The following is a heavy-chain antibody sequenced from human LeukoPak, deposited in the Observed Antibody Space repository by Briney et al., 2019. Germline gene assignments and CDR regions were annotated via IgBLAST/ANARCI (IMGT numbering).Heavy chain of an antibody. CDR1: GFTFSNAW. CDR3: TTDMDR. Sequence: GGSLRLSCTASGFTFSNAWMSRVRQAPGKGLEWVGRIKGKSDGETIDYAAPVQGRFSISRDDSKNTLYLQMNSLKTEDTAVYYCTTDMDRWGQGTLVIVSS. CDR2: IKGKSDGETI. J-gene: IGHJ5*02. V-gene: IGHV3-15*01.